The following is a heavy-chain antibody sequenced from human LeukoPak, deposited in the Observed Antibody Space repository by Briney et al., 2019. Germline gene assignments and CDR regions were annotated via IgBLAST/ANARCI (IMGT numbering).Heavy chain of an antibody. CDR1: GGSFSNYF. CDR3: ALSTTTVTTRNLDY. V-gene: IGHV4-34*01. Sequence: PSETLSLTCTVSGGSFSNYFWTWIRQPPGKGLEWIGEISLSGTIKYNPSLKSRVTISVDTSKNQFSLKLSTVTAADTAVYYCALSTTTVTTRNLDYWGQGALVIVSS. J-gene: IGHJ4*02. D-gene: IGHD4-17*01. CDR2: ISLSGTI.